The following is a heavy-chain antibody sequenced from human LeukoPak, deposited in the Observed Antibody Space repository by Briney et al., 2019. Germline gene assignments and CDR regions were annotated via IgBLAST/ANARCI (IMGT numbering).Heavy chain of an antibody. V-gene: IGHV5-51*01. Sequence: GESLKISYEGSGYSFSNYWVAWVRHMPGRGLEWMGIIYPGDSDTRYSPSFQGRVTISADKSISTAYLQWSSLKASDSAMYYCARQGIMGATKSHLDYWGQGTLVTVSS. CDR3: ARQGIMGATKSHLDY. CDR1: GYSFSNYW. D-gene: IGHD1-26*01. CDR2: IYPGDSDT. J-gene: IGHJ4*02.